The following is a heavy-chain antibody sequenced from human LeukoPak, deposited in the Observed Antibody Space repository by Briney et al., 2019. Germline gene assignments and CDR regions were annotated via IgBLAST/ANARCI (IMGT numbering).Heavy chain of an antibody. CDR1: GFTFSSYG. D-gene: IGHD3-3*01. V-gene: IGHV3-30*18. CDR2: ISYDGSNK. J-gene: IGHJ6*03. Sequence: PGGSLRLSCAASGFTFSSYGMHWVRQAPGKGLEWVAVISYDGSNKYYADSVKGRFTISRDNSKNTLYLQMNSLRAEGTAVYYCAKSPDYDFWSGPGGYMDVWGKGTTVTVSS. CDR3: AKSPDYDFWSGPGGYMDV.